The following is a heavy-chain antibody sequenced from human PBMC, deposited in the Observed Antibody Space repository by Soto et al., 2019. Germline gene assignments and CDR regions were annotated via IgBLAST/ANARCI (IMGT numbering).Heavy chain of an antibody. Sequence: QVQLVQSGAEVKKPGASVKVSCEASGYTFTSYAMHWVRQAPGQRLEWMGWINAGNGNTKYSQKFQGRVTITRDTSASTAYMELSSLRSEDTAVYYCARSGSYYLSDYWGQGTLVTVSS. J-gene: IGHJ4*02. CDR3: ARSGSYYLSDY. CDR1: GYTFTSYA. D-gene: IGHD1-26*01. V-gene: IGHV1-3*01. CDR2: INAGNGNT.